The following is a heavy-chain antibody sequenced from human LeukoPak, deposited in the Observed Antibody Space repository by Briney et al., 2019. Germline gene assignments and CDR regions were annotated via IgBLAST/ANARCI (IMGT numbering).Heavy chain of an antibody. Sequence: SGTLSLTCAGSGGSITSSNWWSWVRQPPGKGLEWIGEIYHSGSTNYNPSLKSRVTISVDKSNNQFSLKLSSVTAADTAVYYCARRDGSGSYYGYYGMDVWGQGTTVTVSS. D-gene: IGHD3-10*01. CDR3: ARRDGSGSYYGYYGMDV. J-gene: IGHJ6*02. V-gene: IGHV4-4*02. CDR2: IYHSGST. CDR1: GGSITSSNW.